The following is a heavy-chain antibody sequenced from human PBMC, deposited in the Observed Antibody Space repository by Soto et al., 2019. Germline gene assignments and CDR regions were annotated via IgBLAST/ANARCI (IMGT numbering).Heavy chain of an antibody. Sequence: SLTCAISGDSVSSNSAAWNWIRQSPSRGLEWLGRTYYRSKWYNDYAVSVKSRITINPDTSKNQFSLQLNSVTPEDTAVYYCARDRSLVVVPAAISPSSYYYGMDVWGQGTTVTVSS. CDR2: TYYRSKWYN. V-gene: IGHV6-1*01. J-gene: IGHJ6*02. CDR1: GDSVSSNSAA. D-gene: IGHD2-2*01. CDR3: ARDRSLVVVPAAISPSSYYYGMDV.